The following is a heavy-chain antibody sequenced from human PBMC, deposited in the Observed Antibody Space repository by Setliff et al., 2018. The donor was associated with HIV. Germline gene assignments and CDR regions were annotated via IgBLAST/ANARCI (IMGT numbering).Heavy chain of an antibody. CDR3: ARGPLYGYDRGYFDY. CDR2: IIPIAKSP. V-gene: IGHV1-69*13. Sequence: SVKVSCKASGGTFGRLGISWVRQAPGQGPEWMGGIIPIAKSPNYAQKFQDRVTITADESTRTAYMELSNLRSEDTALYYCARGPLYGYDRGYFDYWGQGTLVTAPQ. CDR1: GGTFGRLG. D-gene: IGHD5-12*01. J-gene: IGHJ4*02.